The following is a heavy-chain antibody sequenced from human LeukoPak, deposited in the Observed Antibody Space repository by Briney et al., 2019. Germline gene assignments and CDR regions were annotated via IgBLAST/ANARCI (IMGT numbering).Heavy chain of an antibody. CDR3: ARSRGYCSSTSCLDAFDI. CDR1: GFSLRTSGMR. V-gene: IGHV2-70*04. CDR2: IDWDDDK. D-gene: IGHD2-2*01. J-gene: IGHJ3*02. Sequence: SGPTLVNPTQTLTLTCTFSGFSLRTSGMRVSWIRQPPGKALEWLSRIDWDDDKFYSTSLKTRLTISKDTSKNQAVLTMTNMGPVDTATYYCARSRGYCSSTSCLDAFDIWGQGTMVTVSS.